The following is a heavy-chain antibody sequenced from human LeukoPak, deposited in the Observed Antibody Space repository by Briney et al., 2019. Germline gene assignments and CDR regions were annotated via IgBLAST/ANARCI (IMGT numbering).Heavy chain of an antibody. J-gene: IGHJ4*02. CDR2: IYYSGST. Sequence: PSETLSLTCTVSGGSISSGGYYWSWIRQPPGKGLEWIGYIYYSGSTNYNPSLKSRVTISVDTSKNQFPLKLSSVTAADTAVYYCAREGRDGYLSRGQGTLVTVSS. V-gene: IGHV4-61*08. CDR1: GGSISSGGYY. D-gene: IGHD5-24*01. CDR3: AREGRDGYLS.